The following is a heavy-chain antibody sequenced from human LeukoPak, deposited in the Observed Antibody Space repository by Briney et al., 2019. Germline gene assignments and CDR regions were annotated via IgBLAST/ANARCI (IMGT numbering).Heavy chain of an antibody. CDR2: INPKSGGT. V-gene: IGHV1-2*02. CDR1: GYTFSGYY. D-gene: IGHD3-9*01. J-gene: IGHJ4*02. Sequence: ASVKVSCKASGYTFSGYYMHWVRQAPGQGLEWMGWINPKSGGTNEAQKFHDRVTMTRDTSIRTAYMEVSRLRSDDTAVYYCARSPDILTGENFDYWGQGTLITVSS. CDR3: ARSPDILTGENFDY.